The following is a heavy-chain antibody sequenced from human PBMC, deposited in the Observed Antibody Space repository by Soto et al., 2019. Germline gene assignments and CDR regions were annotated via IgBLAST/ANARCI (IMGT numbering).Heavy chain of an antibody. CDR3: AKDSGGSYYDGVDY. D-gene: IGHD1-26*01. Sequence: QVHLVESGGGVVQPGRSLRLSCAASGFTFSSYPMHWVRQAPGKGLEWVAVISYDGRNENYADSLKGRFTISRDNFKNTLYLQMNSLRTEDTAVYYCAKDSGGSYYDGVDYWGQGTLVTVSS. J-gene: IGHJ4*02. CDR2: ISYDGRNE. CDR1: GFTFSSYP. V-gene: IGHV3-30*18.